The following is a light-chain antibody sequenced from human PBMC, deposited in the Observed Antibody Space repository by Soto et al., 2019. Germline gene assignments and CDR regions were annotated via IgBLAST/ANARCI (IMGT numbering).Light chain of an antibody. V-gene: IGKV1-13*02. CDR1: QDIRGA. Sequence: AIQLTQSPSSLSASVGDRVTITCRASQDIRGALAWYQQKPGKPPKLLIFDVSSLQSGVPSRFSGSGAGTDFTLTISSLQAEDFATYYCQQFNTYPIPFGQGTRLEI. CDR3: QQFNTYPIP. CDR2: DVS. J-gene: IGKJ5*01.